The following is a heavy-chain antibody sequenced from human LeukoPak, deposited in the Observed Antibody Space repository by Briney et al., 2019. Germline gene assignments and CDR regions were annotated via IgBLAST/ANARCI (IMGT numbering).Heavy chain of an antibody. CDR3: ARVVVVAVVDYHFDF. CDR2: IKQDGSEK. Sequence: GGSLRLSCVASGFTFSTYWMTWVRQVPGKGLEWVANIKQDGSEKYFVDSVRGRFSISRDNAKNSLYLQMNGLRADDTAVYYCARVVVVAVVDYHFDFWGQGTLVTVSS. V-gene: IGHV3-7*05. CDR1: GFTFSTYW. J-gene: IGHJ4*02. D-gene: IGHD2-15*01.